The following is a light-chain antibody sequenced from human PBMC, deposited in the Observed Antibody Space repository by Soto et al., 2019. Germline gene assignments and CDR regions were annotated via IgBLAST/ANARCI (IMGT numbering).Light chain of an antibody. V-gene: IGLV1-44*01. J-gene: IGLJ1*01. Sequence: QSVLTQPPSASGTSGQRVTISCSGSDSNIGSNTVSWYQQLPGTAPKLLIYSHNQRPSGVPDRFSGSKSGTSASLAIRGLQSEDEADYYCAAWDESLTGQVFGTGTKLTVL. CDR3: AAWDESLTGQV. CDR1: DSNIGSNT. CDR2: SHN.